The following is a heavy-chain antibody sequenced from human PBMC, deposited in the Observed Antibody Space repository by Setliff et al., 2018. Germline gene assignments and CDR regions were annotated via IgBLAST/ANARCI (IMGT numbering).Heavy chain of an antibody. Sequence: SVKVSCKASGGTFSSYAISWVRQAPGQGLEWMGGIIPILGNTKYSQKFQGRVTITRDTSASTAYMELSSLRSEDTAVYYCARDPKTFPHYYYYYGMDVWGQGTTVTVSS. CDR2: IIPILGNT. CDR1: GGTFSSYA. V-gene: IGHV1-69*10. J-gene: IGHJ6*02. CDR3: ARDPKTFPHYYYYYGMDV. D-gene: IGHD2-21*01.